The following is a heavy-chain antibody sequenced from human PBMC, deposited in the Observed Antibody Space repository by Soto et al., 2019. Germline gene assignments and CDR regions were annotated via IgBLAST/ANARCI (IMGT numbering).Heavy chain of an antibody. CDR3: ARDRGIAAAGTDFDY. J-gene: IGHJ4*02. V-gene: IGHV1-69*08. Sequence: QVQLVQSGAEVKKPGSSVKVSCKASGGTFSSYTISWVRQAPGQGLEWMGRIIPIPGIANYAQKFQGRVTITADKSTSTAYMELSSLRSEDTAVYYCARDRGIAAAGTDFDYWGQGTLVTVSS. CDR2: IIPIPGIA. CDR1: GGTFSSYT. D-gene: IGHD6-13*01.